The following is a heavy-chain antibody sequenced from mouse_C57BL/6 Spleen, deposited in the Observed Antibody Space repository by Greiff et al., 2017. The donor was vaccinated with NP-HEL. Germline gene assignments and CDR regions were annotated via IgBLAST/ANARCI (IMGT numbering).Heavy chain of an antibody. CDR2: INPGSGGT. Sequence: VQLQQSGAELVRPGTSVKVSCKASGYAFTNYLIEWVKQRPGQGLEWIGVINPGSGGTNYNEKFKGKATLTADKSSSTAYMQLSSLTSEDSAVYFVARSTTVVAPGFAYWGQGTLVTVSA. D-gene: IGHD1-1*01. CDR3: ARSTTVVAPGFAY. J-gene: IGHJ3*01. V-gene: IGHV1-54*01. CDR1: GYAFTNYL.